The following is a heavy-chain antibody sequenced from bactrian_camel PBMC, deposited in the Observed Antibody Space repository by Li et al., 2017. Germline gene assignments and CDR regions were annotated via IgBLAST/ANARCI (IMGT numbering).Heavy chain of an antibody. CDR1: SYTPSSK. CDR2: IYSGTGTT. V-gene: IGHV3S40*01. D-gene: IGHD3*01. CDR3: AVGSKWTCASGSWYQVAFYND. J-gene: IGHJ4*01. Sequence: QLVESGVGSVRIGGSLTLSCKQSSYTPSSKLAWFRQAPGKEREGVAAIYSGTGTTEYADSVKGRFTISLDNAKTTIYLQMNDLKAEDTAMYYCAVGSKWTCASGSWYQVAFYNDWGQGTQVTVS.